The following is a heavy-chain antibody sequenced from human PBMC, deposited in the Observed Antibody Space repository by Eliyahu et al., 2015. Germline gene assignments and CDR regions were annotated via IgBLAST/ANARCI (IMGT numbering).Heavy chain of an antibody. V-gene: IGHV1-46*01. CDR1: GYTFXAYW. J-gene: IGHJ5*02. D-gene: IGHD2-15*01. CDR2: IHPTGGRP. CDR3: ARAEGRGGGSCQGYTWFDP. Sequence: QVQLLQSGAEVKKPGASVKVSCKASGYTFXAYWMHWVRLPQTPGHGLEWMGIIHPTGGRPTYAQQLQGRVTMTRDASTSTVFMELSSLTSEDTAVYYCARAEGRGGGSCQGYTWFDPWGQGTLVTVSS.